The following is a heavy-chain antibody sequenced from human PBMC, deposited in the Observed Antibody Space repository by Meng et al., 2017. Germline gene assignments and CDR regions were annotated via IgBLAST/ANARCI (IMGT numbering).Heavy chain of an antibody. CDR3: TGVYGDIDH. V-gene: IGHV1-8*01. CDR2: MNPKSRNT. D-gene: IGHD4-17*01. Sequence: QVQLLHSGAVVTIPGPSVKVSCNTPRYTFTNSDINWVRQATGQGLEWVGWMNPKSRNTGFAQKFQGRVTMTRDTSITTAYKELSSLRSEDTAVYYCTGVYGDIDHWGQGTLVTVSS. CDR1: RYTFTNSD. J-gene: IGHJ4*02.